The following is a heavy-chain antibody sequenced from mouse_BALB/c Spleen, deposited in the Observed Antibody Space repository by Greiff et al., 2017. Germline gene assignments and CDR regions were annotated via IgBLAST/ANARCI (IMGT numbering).Heavy chain of an antibody. D-gene: IGHD1-1*01. V-gene: IGHV1S81*02. Sequence: SSSSYWMHWVKQRPGQGLEWIGEINPSNGRTNYNEKFKSKATLTVDKSSSTAYMQLSSLTSEDSAVYYCARRRITTVVAKDWYFDVWGAGTTVTVSS. CDR3: ARRRITTVVAKDWYFDV. CDR1: SSSSYW. J-gene: IGHJ1*01. CDR2: INPSNGRT.